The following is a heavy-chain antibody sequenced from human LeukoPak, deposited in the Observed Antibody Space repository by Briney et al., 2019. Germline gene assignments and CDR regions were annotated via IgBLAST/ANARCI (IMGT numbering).Heavy chain of an antibody. CDR1: GYTFSDYY. V-gene: IGHV1-2*02. J-gene: IGHJ6*03. Sequence: ASVKVSCEASGYTFSDYYIHWVRQAPGQGLQWMAWINSKTGGTNYAQNFQGRVTVSRETSISTACLELSGLMSDDTAVYYCARSDSPRYYYYYYMDVWGKGTMVTVSS. CDR3: ARSDSPRYYYYYYMDV. CDR2: INSKTGGT. D-gene: IGHD2-21*01.